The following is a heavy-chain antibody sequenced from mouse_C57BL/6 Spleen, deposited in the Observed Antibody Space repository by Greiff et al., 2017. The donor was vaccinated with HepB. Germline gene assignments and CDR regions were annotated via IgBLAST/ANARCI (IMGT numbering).Heavy chain of an antibody. J-gene: IGHJ1*03. CDR2: IDPNSGGT. CDR1: GYTFTSYW. Sequence: VKLQQPGAELVKPGASVKLSCKASGYTFTSYWMHWVKQRPGRGLEWIGRIDPNSGGTKYNEKFKSKATLTVDKPSSTAYMQLSSLTSEDSAVYYCARSRDLLRPRTYFDVWGTGTTVTVSS. D-gene: IGHD1-1*01. V-gene: IGHV1-72*01. CDR3: ARSRDLLRPRTYFDV.